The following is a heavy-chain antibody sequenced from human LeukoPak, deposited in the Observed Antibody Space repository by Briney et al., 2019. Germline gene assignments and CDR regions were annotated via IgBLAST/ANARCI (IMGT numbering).Heavy chain of an antibody. CDR1: GFTFSDHY. J-gene: IGHJ4*02. D-gene: IGHD2-21*02. CDR3: ARAPPIGVTYSFDF. CDR2: SRNRAQSYST. Sequence: GGSLRLSCLVSGFTFSDHYMDWVRQAPGKGLEWVGRSRNRAQSYSTEYAPSVKGRFTISREDTQNSLYLHMNSLTTEDTAVYYCARAPPIGVTYSFDFWVQGTLVTVPS. V-gene: IGHV3-72*01.